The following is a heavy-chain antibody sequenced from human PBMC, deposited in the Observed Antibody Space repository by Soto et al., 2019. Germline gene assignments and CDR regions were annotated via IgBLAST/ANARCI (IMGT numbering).Heavy chain of an antibody. CDR3: AKDHGYSSGPIDY. Sequence: EVQLLESGGGLVQPGGSLRLSCAASGFTFSSYAMSWVRQAPGKGLEWVSAISGSGGSTYYADSVKGRFPMSSDNSKNTLYLQMNSLRAEDTSVYYCAKDHGYSSGPIDYWGQGTLVTVSS. CDR1: GFTFSSYA. D-gene: IGHD6-19*01. CDR2: ISGSGGST. J-gene: IGHJ4*02. V-gene: IGHV3-23*01.